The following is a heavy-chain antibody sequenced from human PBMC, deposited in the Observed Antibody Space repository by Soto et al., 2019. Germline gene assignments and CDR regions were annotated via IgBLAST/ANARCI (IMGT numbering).Heavy chain of an antibody. CDR2: FSATSENT. D-gene: IGHD6-19*01. Sequence: EVQLLESGGGLVQPGGSLRLSCVGSGFFFSSYTMTWVRQAPGKGLAWVSSFSATSENTYYADSVRGRFTISRDNSKNTLFLQMNSLTAEDTAMYYCAKARDQQWVRLPFDYWGQGILVLVSS. J-gene: IGHJ4*02. CDR3: AKARDQQWVRLPFDY. V-gene: IGHV3-23*01. CDR1: GFFFSSYT.